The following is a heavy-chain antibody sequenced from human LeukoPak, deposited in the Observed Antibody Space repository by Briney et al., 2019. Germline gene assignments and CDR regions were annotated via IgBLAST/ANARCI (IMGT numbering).Heavy chain of an antibody. V-gene: IGHV3-7*01. CDR1: GFTFSSHS. J-gene: IGHJ4*02. CDR3: ACLLHYERSVYRPVDC. D-gene: IGHD5/OR15-5a*01. CDR2: VKEDGSEE. Sequence: GGSLRLSCAASGFTFSSHSMSWVRQAPGKGLEWVANVKEDGSEENYVDSVKGRFTISRDNAVKSLYLQMNSLRAEDTAVYFCACLLHYERSVYRPVDCWGQGTLVAVSS.